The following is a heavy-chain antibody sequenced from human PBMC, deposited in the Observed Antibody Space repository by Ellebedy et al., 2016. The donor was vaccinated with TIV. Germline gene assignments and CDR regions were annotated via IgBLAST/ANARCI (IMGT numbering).Heavy chain of an antibody. J-gene: IGHJ3*02. CDR3: ARVTGTTCCDAFDI. Sequence: MPSETLSLTCTVSGGSINSTSYYWGWIRQPPEKGLEWIGSIYYSGSTYYNPSLKSRVTISVDMSKNQFSLKLSSVTAADTAMYYCARVTGTTCCDAFDIWGQGTMVTVSS. D-gene: IGHD1-20*01. CDR2: IYYSGST. CDR1: GGSINSTSYY. V-gene: IGHV4-39*01.